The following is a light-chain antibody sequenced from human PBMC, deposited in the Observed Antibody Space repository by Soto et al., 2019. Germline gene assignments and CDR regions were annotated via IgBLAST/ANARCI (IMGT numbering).Light chain of an antibody. CDR3: QQYNNWPPWT. V-gene: IGKV3-15*01. Sequence: EIVMTQSPATLSVSPGERATLSCRASQSVSNNLAWYQHTPGQAPRLLIYGASTRATGIPARFSGSGSGTEFTLTISSLQSEDFAVYYCQQYNNWPPWTFGQGTKVDIK. CDR2: GAS. J-gene: IGKJ1*01. CDR1: QSVSNN.